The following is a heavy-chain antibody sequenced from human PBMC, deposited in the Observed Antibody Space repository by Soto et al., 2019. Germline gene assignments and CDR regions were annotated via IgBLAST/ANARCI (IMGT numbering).Heavy chain of an antibody. CDR1: DFDVSGNY. CDR2: IHVDGRT. J-gene: IGHJ6*02. D-gene: IGHD3-10*01. Sequence: QLEQSGGALVQPGGSLRLPCAASDFDVSGNYISWVRQAPGKGLEWVSMIHVDGRTYYGDSVRGRFIVSRDDSENTVYLQMNSLRAGDTAVYFCARDLMLIGGGVVSYYFGMDIWGQGTMVTVSS. V-gene: IGHV3-53*01. CDR3: ARDLMLIGGGVVSYYFGMDI.